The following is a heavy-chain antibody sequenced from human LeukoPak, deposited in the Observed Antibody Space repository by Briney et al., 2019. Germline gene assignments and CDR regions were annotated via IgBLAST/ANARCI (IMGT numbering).Heavy chain of an antibody. CDR3: AIRAGYNSNWFWFDP. V-gene: IGHV4-39*01. CDR2: IYYSGST. D-gene: IGHD6-13*01. Sequence: PSETLSLTCTVSGGSISSSSYYWGWIRQPPGKGLEWIGSIYYSGSTYYNPSLKSRVTISVDTSKNQFSLKLSSVTAADTAVYYCAIRAGYNSNWFWFDPWGQGTLVTVSS. J-gene: IGHJ5*02. CDR1: GGSISSSSYY.